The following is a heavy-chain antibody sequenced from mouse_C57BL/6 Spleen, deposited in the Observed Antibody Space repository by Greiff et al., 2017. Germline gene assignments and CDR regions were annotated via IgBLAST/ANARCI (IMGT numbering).Heavy chain of an antibody. V-gene: IGHV1-62-2*01. Sequence: QVHVKQSGAELVKPGASVKLSCKASGYTFTEYTIHWVKQRSGQGLEWIGWFYPGSGSIKYNEKFKDKATLTADKSSSTVYMELSRLTSEDSAVYFCARHEEEGYGNYEDYAMDYWGQGTSVTVSS. CDR1: GYTFTEYT. CDR3: ARHEEEGYGNYEDYAMDY. CDR2: FYPGSGSI. J-gene: IGHJ4*01. D-gene: IGHD2-10*02.